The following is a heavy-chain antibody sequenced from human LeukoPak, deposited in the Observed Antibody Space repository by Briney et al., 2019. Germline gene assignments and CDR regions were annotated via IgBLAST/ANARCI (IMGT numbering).Heavy chain of an antibody. J-gene: IGHJ4*02. V-gene: IGHV3-48*02. D-gene: IGHD6-25*01. CDR2: ISSYSSTI. CDR1: GFTFSSYS. Sequence: PGGSLRLSCAASGFTFSSYSMNWVRQAPGKGLEWVSYISSYSSTIYYADSVKGRFTISRDNANNPLYLQMNSLRDEDTAVYYCARRAFSGSDYWGQGTLVTVSS. CDR3: ARRAFSGSDY.